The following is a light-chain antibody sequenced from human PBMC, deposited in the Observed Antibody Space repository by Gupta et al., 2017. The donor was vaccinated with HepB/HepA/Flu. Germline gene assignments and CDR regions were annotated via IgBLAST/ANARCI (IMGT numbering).Light chain of an antibody. J-gene: IGKJ4*01. V-gene: IGKV1-9*01. CDR3: QQLNSSPLT. CDR2: AAS. Sequence: DIQLTQSPSFLSASVGDRVTITCRASQVINSYLAWYQQRPGKAPKLLIYAASTLQSGVPSRLSGSGSGTEFTLTIISLQPEDFATYYCQQLNSSPLTFGGGTKVEIK. CDR1: QVINSY.